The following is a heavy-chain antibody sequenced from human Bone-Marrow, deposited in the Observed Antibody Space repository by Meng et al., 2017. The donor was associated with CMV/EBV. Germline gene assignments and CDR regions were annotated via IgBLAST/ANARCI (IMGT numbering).Heavy chain of an antibody. CDR3: ARDRWSGYYRGYYYYGMDV. CDR1: GFTVSSNY. Sequence: GGSLRLSCAASGFTVSSNYMSWVRQAPGKELEWVSDIYSGGRTYYADSVKGRFTISRDNSKNTLYLQMNSLRAEDTAVYYCARDRWSGYYRGYYYYGMDVWGQGTTVTVSS. CDR2: IYSGGRT. D-gene: IGHD3-3*01. J-gene: IGHJ6*02. V-gene: IGHV3-53*01.